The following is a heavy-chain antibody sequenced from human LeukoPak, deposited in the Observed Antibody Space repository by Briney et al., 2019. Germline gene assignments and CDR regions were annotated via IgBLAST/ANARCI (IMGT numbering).Heavy chain of an antibody. V-gene: IGHV3-74*01. CDR2: INIDGSDA. D-gene: IGHD2-2*01. CDR3: ARVFCDTTSCYNFDY. Sequence: GGSLRLSCAASGLTFSSYWMHWVRQAPGKGLVWVSRINIDGSDATYADSVRGRFTISRDNAKNTQSLQMNSLRAEDTAVYYCARVFCDTTSCYNFDYWGQGTLVTVSS. J-gene: IGHJ4*02. CDR1: GLTFSSYW.